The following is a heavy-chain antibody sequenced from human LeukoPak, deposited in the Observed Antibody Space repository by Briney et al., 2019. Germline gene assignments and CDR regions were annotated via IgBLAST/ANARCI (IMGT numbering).Heavy chain of an antibody. V-gene: IGHV3-7*04. J-gene: IGHJ4*02. CDR3: ARARIDY. CDR2: IKDDGSEK. D-gene: IGHD1-14*01. Sequence: GGSLRLSCVGSGFTFSSYWMTWVRQAPGKGLEWVANIKDDGSEKYSVDSVKARFTISRDNAKNLLYLQMSSLRAEDTAVYYCARARIDYWGQGTLVTVSS. CDR1: GFTFSSYW.